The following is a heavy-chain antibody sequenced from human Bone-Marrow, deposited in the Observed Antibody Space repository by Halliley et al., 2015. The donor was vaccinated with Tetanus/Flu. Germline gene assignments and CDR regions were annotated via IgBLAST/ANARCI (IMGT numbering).Heavy chain of an antibody. CDR1: GGSIGPYY. V-gene: IGHV4-59*08. J-gene: IGHJ4*02. CDR3: ARLSLSPDFFFDSSAYNFDY. D-gene: IGHD3-22*01. CDR2: IHYNGDT. Sequence: GLVKPSETLSLTCSVSGGSIGPYYWSWIRQPPGKGLEWIGYIHYNGDTNYSPSLKRRVTMSVDTSKNQFSLRLTSLTAADTAVYFCARLSLSPDFFFDSSAYNFDYWGRGTLVTVSS.